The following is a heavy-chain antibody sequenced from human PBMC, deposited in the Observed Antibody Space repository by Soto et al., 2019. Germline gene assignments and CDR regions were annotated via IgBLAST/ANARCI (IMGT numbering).Heavy chain of an antibody. V-gene: IGHV3-15*02. D-gene: IGHD1-26*01. CDR1: GWTFTDAW. CDR2: IKGKTHGGTT. J-gene: IGHJ4*02. CDR3: ATIDGSSNY. Sequence: EVQLMESGGALVKPGGSLRLSCGASGWTFTDAWMTWVRQAPGKGLEWVGRIKGKTHGGTTDYAAPAKGRFTISRDESINMLYLQMNSLKTEDTGVYYCATIDGSSNYWGPGTLVSVSS.